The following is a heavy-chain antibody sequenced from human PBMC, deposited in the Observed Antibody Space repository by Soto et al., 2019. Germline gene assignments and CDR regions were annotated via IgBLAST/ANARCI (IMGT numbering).Heavy chain of an antibody. V-gene: IGHV3-43*01. CDR2: ISWDGGST. CDR1: GFTFDDYT. J-gene: IGHJ4*02. D-gene: IGHD5-18*01. Sequence: GGSLRLSCAASGFTFDDYTMHWVRQAPGKGLEWVSLISWDGGSTYYADSVKGRFTISRDNSKNSLYLQMNSLRTEDTALYYCAKDSVSGAMVTWYFDYWGQGTLVTVSS. CDR3: AKDSVSGAMVTWYFDY.